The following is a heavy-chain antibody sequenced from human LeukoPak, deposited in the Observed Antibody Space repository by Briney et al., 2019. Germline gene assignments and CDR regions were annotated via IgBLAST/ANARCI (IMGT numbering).Heavy chain of an antibody. CDR2: INHNGNVN. Sequence: GGSLRLSCAASGFTVSSNYMSWVRQAPGKGLEWVASINHNGNVNYYVDSVKGRFTISRDNAKNSLYLQMSNLRAEDTAVYFCAWGGGLDVWGQGATVTVSS. CDR3: AWGGGLDV. V-gene: IGHV3-7*03. CDR1: GFTVSSNY. D-gene: IGHD3-16*01. J-gene: IGHJ6*02.